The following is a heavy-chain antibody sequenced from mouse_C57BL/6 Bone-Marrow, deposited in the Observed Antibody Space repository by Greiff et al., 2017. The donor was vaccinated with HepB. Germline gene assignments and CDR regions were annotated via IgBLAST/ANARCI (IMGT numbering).Heavy chain of an antibody. J-gene: IGHJ2*01. V-gene: IGHV3-6*01. CDR3: ARGITTVVADYFDY. Sequence: EVKLEESGPGLVKPSQSLSLTCSVTGYSITSGYYWNWIRQFPGNKLEWMGYISYDGSNNYNPSLKNRISITRDTSKNQFFLKLNSVTTEETATYYCARGITTVVADYFDYWGQGTTLTVSS. D-gene: IGHD1-1*01. CDR1: GYSITSGYY. CDR2: ISYDGSN.